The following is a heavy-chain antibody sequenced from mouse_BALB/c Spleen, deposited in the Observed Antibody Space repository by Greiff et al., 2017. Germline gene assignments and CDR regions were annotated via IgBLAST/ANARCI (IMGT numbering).Heavy chain of an antibody. CDR2: ISSGGGST. D-gene: IGHD1-1*01. Sequence: EVKVVESGGGLVKPGGSLKLSCAASGFAFSSYDMSWVRQTPEKRLEWVAYISSGGGSTYYPDTVKGRFTISRDNAKNTLYLQMSSLKSEDTAMYYCARHGGGSSYFDYWGQGTTLTVSS. J-gene: IGHJ2*01. V-gene: IGHV5-12-1*01. CDR3: ARHGGGSSYFDY. CDR1: GFAFSSYD.